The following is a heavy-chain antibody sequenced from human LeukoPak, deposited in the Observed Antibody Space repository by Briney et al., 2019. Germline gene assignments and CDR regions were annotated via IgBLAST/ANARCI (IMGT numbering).Heavy chain of an antibody. CDR3: ALYSSSSYYMDV. CDR2: INPNSGGT. V-gene: IGHV1-2*02. D-gene: IGHD6-19*01. CDR1: GYTFTGYY. J-gene: IGHJ6*03. Sequence: ASVKVSCKASGYTFTGYYMHWVRQAPGQGLEWMGWINPNSGGTNYAQKFQGRVTMTRDTSISTAYMELSRLRSDDTAVYYCALYSSSSYYMDVWGKGTTATVSS.